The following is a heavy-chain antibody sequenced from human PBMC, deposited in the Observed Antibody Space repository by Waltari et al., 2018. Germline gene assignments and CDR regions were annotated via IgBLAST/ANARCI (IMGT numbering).Heavy chain of an antibody. J-gene: IGHJ4*02. CDR2: KYSGGST. CDR3: ATDKVATTAFDY. CDR1: GFSVTTNY. D-gene: IGHD5-12*01. Sequence: DVQLVESGGGLVQPGGSLRLSCAVSGFSVTTNYMTWVRQAPGKGLEWVSVKYSGGSTYYADSVKARFTISRDSSKNTVYLHMSSLRVDDTAMYYCATDKVATTAFDYWGQGTLVTVSS. V-gene: IGHV3-66*01.